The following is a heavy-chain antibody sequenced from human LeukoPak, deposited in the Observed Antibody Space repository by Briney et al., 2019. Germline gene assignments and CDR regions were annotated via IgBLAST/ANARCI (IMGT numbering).Heavy chain of an antibody. CDR1: GGSISSSSYY. CDR3: ARDLLAVAGTGWFDP. CDR2: IYTSGST. V-gene: IGHV4-61*02. D-gene: IGHD6-19*01. J-gene: IGHJ5*02. Sequence: SETLSLTCTVSGGSISSSSYYWSWIRQPAGKGLEWIGRIYTSGSTNYNPSLKSRVTMSVDTSKNQFSLKLSSVTAADTAVYYCARDLLAVAGTGWFDPWGQGTLVTVSS.